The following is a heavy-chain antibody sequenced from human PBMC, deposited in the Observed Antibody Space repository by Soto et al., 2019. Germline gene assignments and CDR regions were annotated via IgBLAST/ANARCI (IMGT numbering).Heavy chain of an antibody. CDR3: TTRYSYASGKYAMDV. V-gene: IGHV4-39*01. CDR2: VSYSGST. CDR1: GGSITSSGSY. D-gene: IGHD3-10*01. J-gene: IGHJ6*02. Sequence: KPSETLSLTCTVSGGSITSSGSYWGWIRQPPGKGLEWIGTVSYSGSTYYNPSLNSRVAISLDTSKNQFSLNLRSVAATDTALYFCTTRYSYASGKYAMDVRGQGTTATVSS.